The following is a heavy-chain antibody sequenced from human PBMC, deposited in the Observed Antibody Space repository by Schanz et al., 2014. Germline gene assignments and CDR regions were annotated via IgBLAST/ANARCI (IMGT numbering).Heavy chain of an antibody. CDR3: ARTYSGSKLGYGMDV. D-gene: IGHD5-12*01. J-gene: IGHJ6*02. Sequence: EVQLVESGGGLVQSGGSLRLSCAASGFSFSDYSMNWVRQAPGKGLEWISYIKISGDVFYTDSVKGRFTISRDNAKSSLYLQMSSLRDGDTAVYYCARTYSGSKLGYGMDVWGQGTTVTVSS. V-gene: IGHV3-48*02. CDR1: GFSFSDYS. CDR2: IKISGDV.